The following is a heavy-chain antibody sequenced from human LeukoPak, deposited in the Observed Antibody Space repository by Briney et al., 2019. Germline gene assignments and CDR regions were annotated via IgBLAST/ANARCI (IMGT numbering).Heavy chain of an antibody. J-gene: IGHJ4*02. CDR2: ISGSGGST. CDR3: AKEPSSGSYYGYFDY. CDR1: GFTFSSYD. V-gene: IGHV3-23*01. D-gene: IGHD1-26*01. Sequence: GGSLRLSCAASGFTFSSYDMSWVRQAPGKGLEWVSAISGSGGSTHYADSVKGRFTISRDNSKNTLYLQMNSLRAEDTAVYYCAKEPSSGSYYGYFDYWGQGTLVTVSS.